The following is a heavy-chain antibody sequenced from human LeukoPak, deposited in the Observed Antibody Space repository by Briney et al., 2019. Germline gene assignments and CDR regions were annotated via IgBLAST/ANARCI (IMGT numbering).Heavy chain of an antibody. CDR2: INHSGST. CDR1: GGSFSGYY. CDR3: ARGSRPDLYYYGSGAQLDY. Sequence: SETLSLTCAVYGGSFSGYYWSWIRQPPGKGLEWIGEINHSGSTNYNPSLKSRVTISVDTSKNQFSLKLSSVTAADTAVYYCARGSRPDLYYYGSGAQLDYWGQGTLVTVSS. V-gene: IGHV4-34*01. D-gene: IGHD3-10*01. J-gene: IGHJ4*02.